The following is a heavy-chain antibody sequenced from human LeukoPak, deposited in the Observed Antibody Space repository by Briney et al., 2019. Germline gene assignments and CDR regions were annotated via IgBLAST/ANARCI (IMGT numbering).Heavy chain of an antibody. Sequence: SSETLSLTCTVSGGSISSSSYYWGWIRQPPGKGLEWIGSICYSGSTYYNPSLKSRVTISVDTSKNQFSLKLSSVTAADTAVYYCARGPGDYGDFDDAFDIWGQGTMVTVSS. J-gene: IGHJ3*02. CDR2: ICYSGST. CDR3: ARGPGDYGDFDDAFDI. V-gene: IGHV4-39*07. CDR1: GGSISSSSYY. D-gene: IGHD4-17*01.